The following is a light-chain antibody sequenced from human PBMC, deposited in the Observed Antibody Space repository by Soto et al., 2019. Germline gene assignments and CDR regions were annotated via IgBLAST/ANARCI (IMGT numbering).Light chain of an antibody. Sequence: QSVLTQPASVSGSPGQSITISCTGTSSDVGVYRYVSWYQQYPGRAPKLLIYEVTNRPSGVSNRFSGSKSGNTASLTISGLQAGDEADYYCSSYTTRNTVVFGGGTQLTVL. J-gene: IGLJ2*01. CDR1: SSDVGVYRY. V-gene: IGLV2-14*01. CDR3: SSYTTRNTVV. CDR2: EVT.